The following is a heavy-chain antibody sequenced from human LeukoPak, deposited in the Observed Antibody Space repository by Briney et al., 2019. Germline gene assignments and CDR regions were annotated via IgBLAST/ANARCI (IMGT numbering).Heavy chain of an antibody. Sequence: SETLSLTCAVYGGSFSGYYWSWLRQPPGKGLEWIGEINHSGSTNYNPSLKSRVTISVDTSKNQFSLKLSSVTAADTAVYYCARYLVVPAAPDYWGQGTLVTVSS. CDR2: INHSGST. CDR3: ARYLVVPAAPDY. J-gene: IGHJ4*02. D-gene: IGHD2-2*01. CDR1: GGSFSGYY. V-gene: IGHV4-34*01.